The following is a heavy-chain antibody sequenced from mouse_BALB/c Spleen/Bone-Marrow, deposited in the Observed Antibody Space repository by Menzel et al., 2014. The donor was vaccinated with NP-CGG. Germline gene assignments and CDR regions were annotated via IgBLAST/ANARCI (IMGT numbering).Heavy chain of an antibody. CDR3: ATYDGYCFDY. V-gene: IGHV3-8*02. CDR2: ISYSGNT. D-gene: IGHD2-3*01. Sequence: VQLQQSGPNLVKPSQTLSLTCSVTGDSIXSGYWNWIRKFPGNKLEYMGYISYSGNTYYNPSLKNRISITRDTSKNXYYLQLNSVTTEDTATYYCATYDGYCFDYWGQGTTLAVSS. J-gene: IGHJ2*01. CDR1: GDSIXSGY.